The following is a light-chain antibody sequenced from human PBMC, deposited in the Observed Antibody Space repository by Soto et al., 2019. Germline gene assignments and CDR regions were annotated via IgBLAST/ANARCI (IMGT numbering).Light chain of an antibody. CDR1: QSVASN. CDR2: GAS. CDR3: QQYNNWLWT. J-gene: IGKJ1*01. V-gene: IGKV3-15*01. Sequence: EIVMTQSPATLSVSPGERATLSCRASQSVASNLAWYQQKPGQVPRLLIYGASTRATGIPARFSGSGSGTEFTLTISSLQPEDFAVYYCQQYNNWLWTFGQGTKVDI.